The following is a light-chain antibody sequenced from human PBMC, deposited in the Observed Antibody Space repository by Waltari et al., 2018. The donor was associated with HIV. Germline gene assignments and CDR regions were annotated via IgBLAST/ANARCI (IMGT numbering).Light chain of an antibody. CDR2: GAF. J-gene: IGKJ1*01. Sequence: EKEMTQSPPTLSVSPGERATLPFRASQSVSSNLAWYQQKPVQAPRLLIYGAFTRATGIPARFSASGSGTEFTLTISSLQSEDFAVYYCQHYNNWPWTFGQGTKVATK. V-gene: IGKV3-15*01. CDR1: QSVSSN. CDR3: QHYNNWPWT.